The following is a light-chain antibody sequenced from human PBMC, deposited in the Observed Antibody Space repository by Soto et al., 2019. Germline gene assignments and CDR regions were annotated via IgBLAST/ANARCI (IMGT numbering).Light chain of an antibody. J-gene: IGKJ1*01. CDR1: RSISSY. CDR2: AAS. CDR3: QQANSLWT. Sequence: DIQMTQSPSSLSASVGDRVTITCRASRSISSYLNWYQQKPGKAPKLLIYAASSLQSGVPSRFSGSGSGTDFTLTISSLQPEDFATYYCQQANSLWTFGQGTKVDIK. V-gene: IGKV1-39*01.